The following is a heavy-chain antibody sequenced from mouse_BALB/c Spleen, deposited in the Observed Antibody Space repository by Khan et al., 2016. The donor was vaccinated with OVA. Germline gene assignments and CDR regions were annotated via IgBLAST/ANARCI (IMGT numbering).Heavy chain of an antibody. V-gene: IGHV5-17*02. CDR2: ISSGSSTI. J-gene: IGHJ2*01. CDR3: ARDSNFDY. CDR1: GFTFSRFG. Sequence: EVQLVESGGGLVQPGGSRKLSCAASGFTFSRFGMHWVRQAPEKGPEWVAYISSGSSTIYYADTVKGRFTISRDNPKNTLFLQMTSLRSEDTAMSYCARDSNFDYWGQGTTLTVSS.